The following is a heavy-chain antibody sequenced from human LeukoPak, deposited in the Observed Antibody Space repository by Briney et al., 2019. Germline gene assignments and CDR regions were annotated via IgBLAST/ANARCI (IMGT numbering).Heavy chain of an antibody. Sequence: SVKVSCKASGGTFSSYAISWVRQAPGQGLEWMGGIIPIFGTANYAQKFQGRVTITADKSTSTAYMELSSLRSEDTAVYYCARRQQLVRGWFDPWGQGTLVTVSS. CDR2: IIPIFGTA. J-gene: IGHJ5*02. CDR3: ARRQQLVRGWFDP. V-gene: IGHV1-69*06. D-gene: IGHD6-13*01. CDR1: GGTFSSYA.